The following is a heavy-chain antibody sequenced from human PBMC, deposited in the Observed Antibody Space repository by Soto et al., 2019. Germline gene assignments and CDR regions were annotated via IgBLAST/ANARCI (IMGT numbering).Heavy chain of an antibody. Sequence: GGSLRLSCAASGFTFSSYSRNWVRPAPGKGLEWVSSISSSSSYIYYADSVKGRFTISRDNAKNSLYLQMNSLRAEDTAVYYCARGHFEWLSYGMDVWGQGTTVTVSS. D-gene: IGHD3-3*01. CDR3: ARGHFEWLSYGMDV. V-gene: IGHV3-21*01. J-gene: IGHJ6*02. CDR1: GFTFSSYS. CDR2: ISSSSSYI.